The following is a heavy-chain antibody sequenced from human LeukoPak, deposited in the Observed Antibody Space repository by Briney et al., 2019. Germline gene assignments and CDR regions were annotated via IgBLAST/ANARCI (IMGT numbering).Heavy chain of an antibody. V-gene: IGHV3-48*04. Sequence: GGSLRLSCATSGFIFSRYWMSWVRQAPGKGLEWVSYISSSSSTIYYADSVKGRFTISRDNAKNSLYLQMNSLRAEDTAVYYCARDRDDYSNSYFDYWGQGTLVTVSS. CDR2: ISSSSSTI. J-gene: IGHJ4*02. CDR1: GFIFSRYW. CDR3: ARDRDDYSNSYFDY. D-gene: IGHD4-11*01.